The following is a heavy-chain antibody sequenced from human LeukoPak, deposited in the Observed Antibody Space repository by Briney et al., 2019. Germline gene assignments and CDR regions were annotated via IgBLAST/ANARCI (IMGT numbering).Heavy chain of an antibody. CDR1: GVSISSYN. Sequence: PSGTLSLSCTVSGVSISSYNRSWIRQPPGKGLEWISYIYYSGSTNYNPPPKSRVTISVDTSKNQFSLKMSSVTAADTAVYFCARFGGQQPPRWGQGTLVTVSS. V-gene: IGHV4-59*01. J-gene: IGHJ4*02. CDR3: ARFGGQQPPR. D-gene: IGHD6-13*01. CDR2: IYYSGST.